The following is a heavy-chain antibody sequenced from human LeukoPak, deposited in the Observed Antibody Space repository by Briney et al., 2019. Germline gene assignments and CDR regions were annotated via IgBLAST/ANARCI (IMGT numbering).Heavy chain of an antibody. CDR1: GYTFTGYY. J-gene: IGHJ4*02. D-gene: IGHD2-21*01. CDR2: INPNSGGT. Sequence: ASVKVSCKASGYTFTGYYIHWVRQAPGQGLEWMGQINPNSGGTSYAQKFQGRVTMTRDTSISTADMELSRLQSDDTAVYYCAREALTYDFDYWGQGTLVTVSS. CDR3: AREALTYDFDY. V-gene: IGHV1-2*06.